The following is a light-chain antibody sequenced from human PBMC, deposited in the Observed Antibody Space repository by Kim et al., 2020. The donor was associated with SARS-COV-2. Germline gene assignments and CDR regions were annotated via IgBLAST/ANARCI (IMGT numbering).Light chain of an antibody. Sequence: QSALTQPPSASGSPGQSVTISCTGTSSDVGGNNYVSWYQQHPGKAPKFMIYEVSKRPSGVPDRFSGSKSGNTASLTVSGLQAEDEADYYCSSYAGSNNWVLGGGTQLTVL. CDR2: EVS. CDR3: SSYAGSNNWV. J-gene: IGLJ3*02. CDR1: SSDVGGNNY. V-gene: IGLV2-8*01.